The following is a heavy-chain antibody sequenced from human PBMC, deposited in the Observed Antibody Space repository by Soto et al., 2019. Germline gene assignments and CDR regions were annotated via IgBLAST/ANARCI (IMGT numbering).Heavy chain of an antibody. CDR1: GFTFSSYA. CDR3: ARDQDLVYYYYGMDV. V-gene: IGHV3-30-3*01. J-gene: IGHJ6*02. D-gene: IGHD2-15*01. Sequence: GGFLRLSCAASGFTFSSYAMHWVRQAPGKGLEWVAVISYDGSNKYYADSVKGRFTISRDNSKNTLYLQMNSLRAEDTAVYYCARDQDLVYYYYGMDVWGQGTTVTVSS. CDR2: ISYDGSNK.